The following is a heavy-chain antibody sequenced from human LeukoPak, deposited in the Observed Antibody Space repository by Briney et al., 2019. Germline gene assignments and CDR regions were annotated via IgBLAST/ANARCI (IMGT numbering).Heavy chain of an antibody. Sequence: SETLSLTCTVSGGSISSYYWSWIRQPPGKGLEWIGYIYYSGTTNYNPSLKSRVTISVDTSRNQFSLKLSSVTAADTAVYYCARGVYVAAAQYGYWGQGTLVTVSS. CDR2: IYYSGTT. CDR3: ARGVYVAAAQYGY. J-gene: IGHJ4*02. D-gene: IGHD6-13*01. V-gene: IGHV4-59*01. CDR1: GGSISSYY.